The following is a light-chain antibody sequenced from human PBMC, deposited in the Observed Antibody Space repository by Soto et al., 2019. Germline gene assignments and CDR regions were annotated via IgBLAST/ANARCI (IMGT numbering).Light chain of an antibody. CDR3: SSHSSSSPYV. Sequence: QSALTQPASVSGSPGQSITISCTGTSSDVGGYEYVSWYQQYPGKAPKLMIYEVSHRPSGVSNRFSGSKSGNTASLTISALHVEDEADYYCSSHSSSSPYVFGTGTKLTVL. V-gene: IGLV2-14*01. J-gene: IGLJ1*01. CDR2: EVS. CDR1: SSDVGGYEY.